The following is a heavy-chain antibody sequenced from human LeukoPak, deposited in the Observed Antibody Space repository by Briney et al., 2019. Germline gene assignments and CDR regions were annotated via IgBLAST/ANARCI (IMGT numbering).Heavy chain of an antibody. CDR3: AKDHRSPYSSSWYYFDY. CDR1: GFTFSSYG. Sequence: GGSLRLSCAASGFTFSSYGMHWVRQAPGKGLGWVAVISYDGSNKYYADSVKGRFTISRDNSKNTLYLQMNSLRAEDTAVYYCAKDHRSPYSSSWYYFDYWGQGTLVTVSS. D-gene: IGHD6-13*01. CDR2: ISYDGSNK. V-gene: IGHV3-30*18. J-gene: IGHJ4*02.